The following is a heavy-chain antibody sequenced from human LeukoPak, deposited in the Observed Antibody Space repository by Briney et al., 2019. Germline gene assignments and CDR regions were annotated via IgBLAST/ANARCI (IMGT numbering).Heavy chain of an antibody. CDR3: ATKRGYNYGLDY. D-gene: IGHD5-18*01. Sequence: ASVKVSCKASGGTFSSYAISWVRQAPGQGLEWMGRIIPILGIANYAQKFQGRVTITADKSTSTAYMELSSLRSEDTAVYYCATKRGYNYGLDYWGQGTLVTVSS. J-gene: IGHJ4*02. CDR1: GGTFSSYA. CDR2: IIPILGIA. V-gene: IGHV1-69*04.